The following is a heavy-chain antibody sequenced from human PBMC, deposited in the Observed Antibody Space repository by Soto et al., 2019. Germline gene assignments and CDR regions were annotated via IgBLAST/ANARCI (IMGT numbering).Heavy chain of an antibody. J-gene: IGHJ6*02. D-gene: IGHD3-10*01. CDR2: IYYSGST. CDR1: GGSISSGDYY. V-gene: IGHV4-30-4*01. Sequence: PSETLSLTCTVSGGSISSGDYYWSWIRQPPGKGLEWIGYIYYSGSTYYNPSLKSRVTISVDTSKNQFSLKLSSVTAADTAVYYCARVGFGELLAHGMDVWGQGTKVTVSS. CDR3: ARVGFGELLAHGMDV.